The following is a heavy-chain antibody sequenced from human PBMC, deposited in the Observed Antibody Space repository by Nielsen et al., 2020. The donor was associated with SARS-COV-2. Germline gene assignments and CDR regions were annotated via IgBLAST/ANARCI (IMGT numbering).Heavy chain of an antibody. Sequence: WIRQPPGKGLEWVAVISYDGSNKYYADSVKGRFTISRDNSKNTLYLQMNSLRAEDTAVYYCARAIYRLTTDNWFDPWGQGTLVTVSS. D-gene: IGHD4-11*01. CDR2: ISYDGSNK. CDR3: ARAIYRLTTDNWFDP. J-gene: IGHJ5*02. V-gene: IGHV3-30-3*01.